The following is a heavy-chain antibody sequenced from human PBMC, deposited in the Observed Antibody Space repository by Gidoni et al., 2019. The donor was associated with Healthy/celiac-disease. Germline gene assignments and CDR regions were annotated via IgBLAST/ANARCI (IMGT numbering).Heavy chain of an antibody. D-gene: IGHD1-26*01. CDR2: ISYDGSNK. V-gene: IGHV3-30*18. CDR1: GFTFSSYG. Sequence: QVQLVESGGGVVQPGRCLRLSCAASGFTFSSYGMHWVRQAPGKGLEWVAVISYDGSNKYYADSVKGRFTISRDNSKNTLYLQMNSLRAEDTAVYYCAKDRYQANQIVGATGYWGQGTLVTVSS. J-gene: IGHJ4*02. CDR3: AKDRYQANQIVGATGY.